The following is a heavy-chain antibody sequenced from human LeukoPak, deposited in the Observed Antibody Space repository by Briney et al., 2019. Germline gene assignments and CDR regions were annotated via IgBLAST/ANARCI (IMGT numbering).Heavy chain of an antibody. V-gene: IGHV4-59*01. CDR1: GGSISNYY. CDR3: ARDAGSY. Sequence: SETLSLTCTVSGGSISNYYWSWIRQPPGKGLEWIGYVYYTGRTNYNPSLKSRVTMSVDTSKNQFSLKLTSVTAADTAVYYCARDAGSYWGQGTLVTVSS. CDR2: VYYTGRT. J-gene: IGHJ4*02. D-gene: IGHD3-10*01.